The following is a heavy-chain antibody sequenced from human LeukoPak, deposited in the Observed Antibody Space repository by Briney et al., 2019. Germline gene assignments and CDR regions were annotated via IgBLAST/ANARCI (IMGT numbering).Heavy chain of an antibody. CDR3: ARAGVAVAGGGWFDP. Sequence: SETLSLTCTVSGGSISSYYWSWIRQPPGKGLEWIGYISYSGSTNYNPSLKSRVTISVDTSKNQFSLKLSSVTAADTAVYYCARAGVAVAGGGWFDPWGQGTLVTVSS. D-gene: IGHD6-19*01. J-gene: IGHJ5*02. V-gene: IGHV4-59*01. CDR1: GGSISSYY. CDR2: ISYSGST.